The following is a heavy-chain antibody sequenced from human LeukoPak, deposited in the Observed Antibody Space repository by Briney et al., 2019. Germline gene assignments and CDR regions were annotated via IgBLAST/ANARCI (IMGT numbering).Heavy chain of an antibody. CDR3: TRDRAHGTQDY. CDR2: IYYRGRT. J-gene: IGHJ4*02. CDR1: GGSFTDYF. Sequence: SETLSLTCTVSGGSFTDYFWGWIRQPPGKGLEWIGSIYYRGRTFYNPSLKNRVSISLDTSKGQFSLNLDSVTAADTAVYFCTRDRAHGTQDYWGQGTLVTVS. D-gene: IGHD1-26*01. V-gene: IGHV4-39*07.